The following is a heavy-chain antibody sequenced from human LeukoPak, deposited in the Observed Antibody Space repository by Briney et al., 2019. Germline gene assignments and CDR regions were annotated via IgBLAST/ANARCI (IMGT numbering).Heavy chain of an antibody. V-gene: IGHV3-73*01. Sequence: GGSLRLSCAASGLTFSGSAMHWVRQASGKGLEWVGRIRSKANSYATAYAASVKGRFTISRDDSKNTAYLQMNSLKTEDTAVYYCTRHSSSWYSGNRYYFDYWGQGTLVTVSS. CDR3: TRHSSSWYSGNRYYFDY. D-gene: IGHD6-13*01. CDR1: GLTFSGSA. J-gene: IGHJ4*02. CDR2: IRSKANSYAT.